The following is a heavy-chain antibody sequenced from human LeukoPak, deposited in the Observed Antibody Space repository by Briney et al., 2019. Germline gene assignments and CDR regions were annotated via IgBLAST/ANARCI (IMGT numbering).Heavy chain of an antibody. Sequence: GGSLRLSCAASGFTFSSYWISWVRQAPGKRLEWVANIKQDGSERYYVDSVKGRFTISRDNAKNSLYLQMNSLRAEDTAVYYCARDGYDSSGYRDYFFDYWGQGTLVTVSS. CDR2: IKQDGSER. J-gene: IGHJ4*02. CDR1: GFTFSSYW. D-gene: IGHD3-22*01. CDR3: ARDGYDSSGYRDYFFDY. V-gene: IGHV3-7*01.